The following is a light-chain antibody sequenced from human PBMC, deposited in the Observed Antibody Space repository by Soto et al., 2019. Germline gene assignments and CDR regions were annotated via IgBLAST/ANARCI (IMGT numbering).Light chain of an antibody. Sequence: DIVRTQSPDSLAVSLGERATINCKSSQSVLYSSNNKNYLAWYQQKPGQPPKLLIYWASTRESGVPDRFSGSGSGTDFTLTISSLQAEDVAVYYCQQYYSTTLNFGGGTRWIS. CDR1: QSVLYSSNNKNY. V-gene: IGKV4-1*01. J-gene: IGKJ4*01. CDR3: QQYYSTTLN. CDR2: WAS.